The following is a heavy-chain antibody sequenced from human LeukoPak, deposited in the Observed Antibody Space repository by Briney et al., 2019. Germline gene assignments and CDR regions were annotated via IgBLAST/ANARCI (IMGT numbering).Heavy chain of an antibody. CDR1: GFTFSTYS. J-gene: IGHJ4*02. CDR2: ISSSSSYI. D-gene: IGHD3-22*01. CDR3: AKPPTYYYDSSGYFDD. V-gene: IGHV3-21*04. Sequence: GGSLRLSCAASGFTFSTYSMNWVRQAPGKGLEWVSSISSSSSYIYYADSVKGRFTISRDNARNSLYLQMNSLRAEDTAVYYCAKPPTYYYDSSGYFDDWGQGTLVTVSS.